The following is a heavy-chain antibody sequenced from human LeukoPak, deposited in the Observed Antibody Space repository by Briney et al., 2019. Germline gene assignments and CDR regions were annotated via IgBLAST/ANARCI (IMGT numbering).Heavy chain of an antibody. D-gene: IGHD6-13*01. V-gene: IGHV4-34*01. J-gene: IGHJ4*02. CDR1: GGFFSGYY. CDR3: ARRKSAAGIE. Sequence: SETLSLTCAVYGGFFSGYYCSWIRQPPGKGLEWIGVINHSGTTNYNPSLKSRVTISVDTSKNQFSLKLSSVTAADTAVYYCARRKSAAGIEWGQGTLVTVSS. CDR2: INHSGTT.